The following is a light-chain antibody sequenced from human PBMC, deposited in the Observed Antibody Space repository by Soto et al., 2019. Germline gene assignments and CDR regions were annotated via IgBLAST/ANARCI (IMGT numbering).Light chain of an antibody. CDR1: QSVSGN. CDR2: RAS. Sequence: EVVMTQSPATLSVSPGDSATLSCRASQSVSGNLAWYQQKSGQAPRRLIYRASTRATGIPDRFRGSGSGTDFTLTISSVQSEDFAVYYCQQYGSSITFGQGTRLEIK. J-gene: IGKJ5*01. V-gene: IGKV3-15*01. CDR3: QQYGSSIT.